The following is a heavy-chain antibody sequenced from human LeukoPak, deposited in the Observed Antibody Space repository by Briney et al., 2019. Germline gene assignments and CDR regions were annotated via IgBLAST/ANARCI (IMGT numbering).Heavy chain of an antibody. J-gene: IGHJ4*02. CDR2: INLSGGGT. CDR3: ARDSRGYYDSSGYFDY. CDR1: GYTFISYY. V-gene: IGHV1-46*01. D-gene: IGHD3-22*01. Sequence: GASVKVSCKASGYTFISYYMHWVRQAPGQGLEWMGIINLSGGGTSHAQKFQGRVTMSRDTSTSTVYMELSSLRSEDTAVYYCARDSRGYYDSSGYFDYWGQGTLVTVSS.